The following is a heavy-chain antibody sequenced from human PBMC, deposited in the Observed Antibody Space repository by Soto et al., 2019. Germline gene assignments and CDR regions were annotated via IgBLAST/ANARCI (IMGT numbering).Heavy chain of an antibody. CDR1: GFTFNNFA. J-gene: IGHJ5*02. V-gene: IGHV3-30-3*01. D-gene: IGHD1-26*01. CDR3: ARDTLGWRIPGVGWFDP. CDR2: ISYDGGNK. Sequence: QVQLVESGGDVVQPGRSLRLACAASGFTFNNFAMHWVRQAPGKGLEWVAVISYDGGNKYYADSVKDRFTISRDNSKNMLYLQMNSLRAEDTAVYYCARDTLGWRIPGVGWFDPWGQGTLVTVSS.